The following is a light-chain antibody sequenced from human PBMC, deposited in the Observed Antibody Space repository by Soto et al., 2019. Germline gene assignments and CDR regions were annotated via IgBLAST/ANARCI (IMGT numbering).Light chain of an antibody. CDR1: HAISRN. CDR3: QQYNNWPPIT. V-gene: IGKV3-15*01. CDR2: DAS. Sequence: ETVMTQSPATLSVSPGERVTLSCRASHAISRNVAWHQQKPGQAPRLLIYDASTRATGIPARFSGSGSTTEFALTISSLQSEDFAVYFCQQYNNWPPITFGQGTRLEIK. J-gene: IGKJ5*01.